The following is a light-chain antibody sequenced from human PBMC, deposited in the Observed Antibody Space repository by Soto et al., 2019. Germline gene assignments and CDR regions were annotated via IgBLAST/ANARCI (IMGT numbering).Light chain of an antibody. V-gene: IGKV1-39*01. J-gene: IGKJ1*01. CDR1: QTITSY. Sequence: DIHLTQSPSSLSASIGDTVTITCRASQTITSYLGWYQQKPGKAPKLLIYSASNLQDGVPSRFSGSGSGTHFTIHIYSLQHEDFAPYYCQQSYTTPRTFGQGTKVEVQ. CDR2: SAS. CDR3: QQSYTTPRT.